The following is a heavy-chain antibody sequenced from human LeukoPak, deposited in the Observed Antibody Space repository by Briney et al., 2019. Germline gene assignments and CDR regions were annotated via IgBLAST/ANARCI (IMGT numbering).Heavy chain of an antibody. CDR1: GFTFSSYA. CDR3: ATELGGYADY. D-gene: IGHD5-12*01. J-gene: IGHJ4*02. CDR2: ISYDGSNK. Sequence: GRSLRLSCAASGFTFSSYAMHWVRQAPGRGLEWVAVISYDGSNKYYADSVKGRFTISRDNSKNTLYLQRNSLRAEDTAVYYCATELGGYADYWGQETLVTVSS. V-gene: IGHV3-30*01.